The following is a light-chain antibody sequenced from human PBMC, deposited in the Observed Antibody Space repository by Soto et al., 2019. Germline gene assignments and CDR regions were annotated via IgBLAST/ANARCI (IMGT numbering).Light chain of an antibody. V-gene: IGLV2-14*01. Sequence: QSVLTQPASVSGSPGQSITFSCTGTSSDVGGSRFVSWFQQYPGKAPKLMIYEVSNRPSGVSDRFSGSRSGNTASLTISGLQPEDEASYYCASYTTTNIWVFGGGTKVTVL. J-gene: IGLJ3*02. CDR1: SSDVGGSRF. CDR3: ASYTTTNIWV. CDR2: EVS.